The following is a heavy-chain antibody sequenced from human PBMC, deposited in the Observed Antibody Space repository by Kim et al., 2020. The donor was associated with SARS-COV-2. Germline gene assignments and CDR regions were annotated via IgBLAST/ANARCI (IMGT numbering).Heavy chain of an antibody. D-gene: IGHD6-19*01. Sequence: GGSLRLSCAASGFTFDDYAMHWVRQAPGKGLEWVSGISWNSGSIGYADSVKGRFTISRDNAKNSLYLQMNSLRAEDTALYYCAKAGRSGCLWGQGTLVTVSS. CDR3: AKAGRSGCL. CDR1: GFTFDDYA. V-gene: IGHV3-9*01. J-gene: IGHJ4*02. CDR2: ISWNSGSI.